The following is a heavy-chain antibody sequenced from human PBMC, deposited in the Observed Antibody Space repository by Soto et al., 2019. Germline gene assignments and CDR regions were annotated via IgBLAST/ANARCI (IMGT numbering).Heavy chain of an antibody. Sequence: ASVKVSCKASGYTFTGYYMHWVRQAPGQGLEWMGWINPNSGGTNYAQKFQGWVTMTRDTSISTAYMELGRLRSDDTAVYYCARGNFSSSHYYYYYMDVWGKGTTVTVSS. J-gene: IGHJ6*03. CDR2: INPNSGGT. CDR1: GYTFTGYY. D-gene: IGHD6-6*01. V-gene: IGHV1-2*04. CDR3: ARGNFSSSHYYYYYMDV.